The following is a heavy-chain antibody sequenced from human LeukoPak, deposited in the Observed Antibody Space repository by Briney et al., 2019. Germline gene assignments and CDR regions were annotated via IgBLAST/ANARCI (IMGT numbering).Heavy chain of an antibody. CDR3: AKEDYYDSSGYYFRRWFDP. V-gene: IGHV3-23*01. Sequence: GGSLTLSCAASGFTFSNYAMTWVRQAPGKGLEWVSVISGSGSNTDYADSVKGRFTISRDNSKNTLSLQMNSLRAEDTAVYYCAKEDYYDSSGYYFRRWFDPWGQGTLVTVSS. D-gene: IGHD3-22*01. J-gene: IGHJ5*02. CDR2: ISGSGSNT. CDR1: GFTFSNYA.